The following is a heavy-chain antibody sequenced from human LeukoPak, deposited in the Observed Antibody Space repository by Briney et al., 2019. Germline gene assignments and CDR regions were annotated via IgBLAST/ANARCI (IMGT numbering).Heavy chain of an antibody. D-gene: IGHD4-11*01. CDR3: ASLNSNPDY. V-gene: IGHV4-34*01. CDR2: INHSGST. Sequence: SETLSLTCAVYGGSFSGYYWSWIRQPPGKGLEWIGEINHSGSTNYNPSLKSRVTISVDTSKNQFSLKLSSVTAADTAVYYCASLNSNPDYWGQGTLVTVSS. CDR1: GGSFSGYY. J-gene: IGHJ4*02.